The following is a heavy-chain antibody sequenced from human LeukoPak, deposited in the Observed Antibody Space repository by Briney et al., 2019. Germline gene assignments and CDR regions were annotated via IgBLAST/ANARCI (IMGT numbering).Heavy chain of an antibody. CDR3: ARGIWRNWFDP. Sequence: GASVKVSCKASGYTFTSYDINWVRQATGQGLEWMGWINPNSGGTNYAQKFQGWVTMTRDTSISTAYMELSRLRSDDTAVYYCARGIWRNWFDPWGQGTLVTVSS. J-gene: IGHJ5*02. CDR1: GYTFTSYD. V-gene: IGHV1-2*04. CDR2: INPNSGGT.